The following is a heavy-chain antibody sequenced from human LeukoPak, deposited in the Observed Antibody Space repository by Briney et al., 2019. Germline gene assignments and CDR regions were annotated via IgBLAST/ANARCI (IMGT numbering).Heavy chain of an antibody. V-gene: IGHV4-39*07. J-gene: IGHJ6*02. Sequence: PSETLSLTCTVSGGSISNYYWSWIRQPPGKGLEWIGSIYYSGSTYYNPSLKSRVTISVDTSKNQFSLKLSSVTAADTAVYYCARDQLVTTRGRYYYYGMDVWGQGTTVTVSS. CDR2: IYYSGST. CDR1: GGSISNYY. CDR3: ARDQLVTTRGRYYYYGMDV. D-gene: IGHD4-17*01.